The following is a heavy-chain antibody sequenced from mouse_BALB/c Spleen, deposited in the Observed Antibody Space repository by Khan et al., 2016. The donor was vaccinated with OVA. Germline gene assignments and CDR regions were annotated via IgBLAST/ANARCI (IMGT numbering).Heavy chain of an antibody. Sequence: QVQLQESGPALVAPSQSLSITCTISGFSLTDYGVHWVRQPPGKGLEWLVVIWSDGSTTYNSALKSRLSISKDNSKSQVFLKMNSLQTDDTAVYYCARQTDYHFYVMDYWGQGTSVTVSS. CDR1: GFSLTDYG. J-gene: IGHJ4*01. V-gene: IGHV2-6-1*01. CDR2: IWSDGST. CDR3: ARQTDYHFYVMDY. D-gene: IGHD1-1*02.